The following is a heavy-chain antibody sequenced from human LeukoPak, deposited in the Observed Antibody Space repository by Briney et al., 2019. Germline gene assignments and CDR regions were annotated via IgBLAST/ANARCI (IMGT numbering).Heavy chain of an antibody. V-gene: IGHV4-34*01. CDR1: GGSFSGYY. J-gene: IGHJ5*02. Sequence: PSETLSLTCAVYGGSFSGYYWSWIRQPPGKGLEWIREINHSGSTNYNPSLKSRVTISVDTSKNQFSLKLSSVTAADTAVYYCARGGSYVVGATSRPDWFDPWGQGTLVTVSS. CDR2: INHSGST. D-gene: IGHD1-26*01. CDR3: ARGGSYVVGATSRPDWFDP.